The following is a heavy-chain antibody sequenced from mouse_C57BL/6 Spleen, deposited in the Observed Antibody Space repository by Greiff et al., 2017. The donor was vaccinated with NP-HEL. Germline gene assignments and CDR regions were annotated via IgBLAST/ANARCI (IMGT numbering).Heavy chain of an antibody. CDR1: GFTFSDYG. CDR2: ISSGGSTI. D-gene: IGHD2-4*01. Sequence: EVKLMESGGGLVKPGGSLKLSCAASGFTFSDYGMHWVRQAPEKGLEWVAYISSGGSTIYYADTVKGRFTISRDNAKNTLFLQMTSLRSEDTAMYYCARQDYDDAMDYWGQGTSVTVSS. CDR3: ARQDYDDAMDY. V-gene: IGHV5-17*01. J-gene: IGHJ4*01.